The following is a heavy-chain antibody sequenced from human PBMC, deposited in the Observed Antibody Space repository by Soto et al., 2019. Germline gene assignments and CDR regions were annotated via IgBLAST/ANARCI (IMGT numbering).Heavy chain of an antibody. V-gene: IGHV4-59*08. Sequence: SETLSLTCTVSGGSISSYYWSWIRQPPGKGLEWIGYIYYSGSTNYNPSLKSRVTISVNTSKNQFSLKLTSVTAADTAVYYCARLLYGSGSWFDPWGQGTLVTVSS. J-gene: IGHJ5*02. CDR2: IYYSGST. D-gene: IGHD3-10*01. CDR1: GGSISSYY. CDR3: ARLLYGSGSWFDP.